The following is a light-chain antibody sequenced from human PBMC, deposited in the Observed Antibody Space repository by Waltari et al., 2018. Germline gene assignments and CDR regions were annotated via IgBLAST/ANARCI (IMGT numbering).Light chain of an antibody. V-gene: IGKV3-20*01. Sequence: EIVLTQSPGTLSLSPGERATLSCRASQSVRSSYLAWYQQKPGQAPRLLIYGASSRATGIPDRFSGSVSGTDFTLAISRLEPEDFAVYYCQQYGSSSWTFGQGTKVEIK. CDR1: QSVRSSY. J-gene: IGKJ1*01. CDR3: QQYGSSSWT. CDR2: GAS.